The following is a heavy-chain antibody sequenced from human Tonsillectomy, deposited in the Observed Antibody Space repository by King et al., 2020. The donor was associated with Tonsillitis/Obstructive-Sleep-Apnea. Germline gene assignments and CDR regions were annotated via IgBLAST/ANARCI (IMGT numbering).Heavy chain of an antibody. CDR3: EREKYDLQAYYFDY. CDR1: GFTFSSYA. J-gene: IGHJ4*02. V-gene: IGHV3-30*01. CDR2: ISYDGSNK. Sequence: VQLVESGGGVVQPGRSLRLSCAASGFTFSSYAMNWVRQAPGKGLEWVAVISYDGSNKYYAYSVKGRFTISRDNSKNTLYLQMNSLRAEDTAVYYCEREKYDLQAYYFDYWGQGTLVTVSS. D-gene: IGHD3-3*01.